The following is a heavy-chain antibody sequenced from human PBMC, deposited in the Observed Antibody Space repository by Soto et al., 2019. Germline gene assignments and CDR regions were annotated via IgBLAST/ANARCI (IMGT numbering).Heavy chain of an antibody. CDR2: ISAYNGNT. D-gene: IGHD4-17*01. CDR1: GYTFTSYG. V-gene: IGHV1-18*01. J-gene: IGHJ5*02. Sequence: ASVKVSCKASGYTFTSYGISWVRQAPGQGLEWMGWISAYNGNTNYAQKLQGRVTMTTDTSTSTAYMELRSLRSDDTAVYYCARALLRFDYGRGSWSDPWGQGTLVTVSS. CDR3: ARALLRFDYGRGSWSDP.